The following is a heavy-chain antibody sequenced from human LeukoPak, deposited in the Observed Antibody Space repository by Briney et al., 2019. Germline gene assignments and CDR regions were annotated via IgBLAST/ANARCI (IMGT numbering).Heavy chain of an antibody. CDR1: GYTLTELS. D-gene: IGHD6-13*01. J-gene: IGHJ6*03. CDR3: ATVEQQLDYYYYYMDV. Sequence: GASVKVSCKVSGYTLTELSMHWVRQAPGKGLEWMGGFDPEDGETIYAQKFQGRVTMTEDTSTDTAYMELSCLRSEDTAVYYCATVEQQLDYYYYYMDVWGKGTTVTASS. V-gene: IGHV1-24*01. CDR2: FDPEDGET.